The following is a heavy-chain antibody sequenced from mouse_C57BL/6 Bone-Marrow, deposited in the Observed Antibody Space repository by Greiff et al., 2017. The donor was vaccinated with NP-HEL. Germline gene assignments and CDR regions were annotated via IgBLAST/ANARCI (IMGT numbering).Heavy chain of an antibody. Sequence: VQLKESGPVLVKPGASVKMSCKASGYTFTDYYMNWVKQSHGKSLEWIGVINPYNGGTSYNQKFKGKATLTVDKSSSTAYMELNSLTSEDSAVYYCARLEGFAYWGQGTLVTVSA. CDR2: INPYNGGT. V-gene: IGHV1-19*01. CDR1: GYTFTDYY. J-gene: IGHJ3*01. CDR3: ARLEGFAY.